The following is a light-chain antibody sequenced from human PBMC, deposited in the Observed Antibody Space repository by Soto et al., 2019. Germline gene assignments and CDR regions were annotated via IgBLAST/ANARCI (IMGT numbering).Light chain of an antibody. V-gene: IGLV1-40*01. J-gene: IGLJ3*02. CDR1: SSNSGAGYG. CDR2: GNS. Sequence: QSVRAQPPSVSGAPGQRVTISCTGSSSNSGAGYGVHWYQQLPGTAPKLLIYGNSNRPSGVPDRFSGSKSGTSASLAITGLQAEDEADYYCQSYDSSLSGLWVFGGGTKLTVL. CDR3: QSYDSSLSGLWV.